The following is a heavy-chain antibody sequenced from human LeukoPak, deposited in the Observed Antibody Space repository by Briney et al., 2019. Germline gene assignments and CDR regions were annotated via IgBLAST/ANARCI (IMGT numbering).Heavy chain of an antibody. Sequence: ASVKVSCKASGYTFTGYYMHWVRQAPGQGLEWMGWINPNSGGTNYAQKFQGRVTMTRDTSISTAYMELSRLRSDDTAVYYCARGGLDTAMVKGDWFDPWGQGTLVTVSS. D-gene: IGHD5-18*01. J-gene: IGHJ5*02. CDR3: ARGGLDTAMVKGDWFDP. V-gene: IGHV1-2*02. CDR2: INPNSGGT. CDR1: GYTFTGYY.